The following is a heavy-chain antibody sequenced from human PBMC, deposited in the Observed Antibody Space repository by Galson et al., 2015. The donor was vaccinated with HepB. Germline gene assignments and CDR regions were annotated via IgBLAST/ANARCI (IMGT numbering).Heavy chain of an antibody. Sequence: SETLSLTCTVSGGSISSSSYYWGWIRPPPGKGLEWIGSIYYSGSTYYNPSLKSRVTISVDTSKNQFSLKLSSVTAADTAVYYCAQTRGVPPYYWGQGTLVTVSS. V-gene: IGHV4-39*01. CDR3: AQTRGVPPYY. CDR1: GGSISSSSYY. D-gene: IGHD3-10*01. CDR2: IYYSGST. J-gene: IGHJ4*02.